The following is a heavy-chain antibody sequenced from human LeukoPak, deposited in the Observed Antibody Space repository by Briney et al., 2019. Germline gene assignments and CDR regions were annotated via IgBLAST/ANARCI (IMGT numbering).Heavy chain of an antibody. V-gene: IGHV4-34*01. D-gene: IGHD4-17*01. Sequence: SETLSLTCGVHGSSFSEYFWHWVRQSPREGLEWFGDIKHGGVTNYNPSLMGRVTISVDTSKNQFSLMLTSVTAADTAVYYCARGPHYYGDYIRWFPDAFHIWGRGTMVSVSS. CDR1: GSSFSEYF. CDR2: IKHGGVT. CDR3: ARGPHYYGDYIRWFPDAFHI. J-gene: IGHJ3*02.